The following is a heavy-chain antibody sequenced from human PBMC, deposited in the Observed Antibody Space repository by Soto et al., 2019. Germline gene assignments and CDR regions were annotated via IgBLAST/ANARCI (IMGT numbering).Heavy chain of an antibody. CDR3: ARQIVGAALYYYYGMDV. J-gene: IGHJ6*02. Sequence: GGSLRLSCAASGVTFDDYGMSWVRQAPGKGLEWVSGINWNGGSTGYADSVKGRFTISRDNAKNSLYLQMNSLRAEDTALYYCARQIVGAALYYYYGMDVWGQGTTVTVSS. D-gene: IGHD1-26*01. CDR1: GVTFDDYG. CDR2: INWNGGST. V-gene: IGHV3-20*04.